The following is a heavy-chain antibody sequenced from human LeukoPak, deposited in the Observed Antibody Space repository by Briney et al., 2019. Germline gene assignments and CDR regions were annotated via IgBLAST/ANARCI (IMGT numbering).Heavy chain of an antibody. J-gene: IGHJ5*02. CDR1: GGSISSGDYY. CDR2: IYYSGST. Sequence: SQTLSLTCTVSGGSISSGDYYWIWIRQPPGKGLDGIGYIYYSGSTYYNPSLKSRVTISVDTSKNQFSLKLSSVTAADTAVYYWARGVDTVAKISMWFDPWGQGSLVTVSS. CDR3: ARGVDTVAKISMWFDP. D-gene: IGHD5-12*01. V-gene: IGHV4-30-4*01.